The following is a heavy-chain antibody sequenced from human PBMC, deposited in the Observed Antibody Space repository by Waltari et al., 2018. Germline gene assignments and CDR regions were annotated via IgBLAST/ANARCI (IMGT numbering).Heavy chain of an antibody. CDR3: ARAGGDYGGWFDP. CDR2: IYYSGRP. Sequence: QVQLQESGPGLVKPSQTLSLTCTVSGGSISSGGYYWSWIRQHPGKGLEWIVYIYYSGRPYYNPSLKSLVTISVDTCKNQFSLKLGSVTAADTAVYYCARAGGDYGGWFDPWGQGTLVTVSS. D-gene: IGHD4-17*01. J-gene: IGHJ5*02. V-gene: IGHV4-31*01. CDR1: GGSISSGGYY.